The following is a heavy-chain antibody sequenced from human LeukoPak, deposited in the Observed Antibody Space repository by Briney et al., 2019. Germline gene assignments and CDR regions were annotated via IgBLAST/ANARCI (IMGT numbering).Heavy chain of an antibody. CDR1: GFTFSSYA. J-gene: IGHJ4*02. Sequence: PGRSLRLSCAASGFTFSSYAMHWVRQAPGKGLEWVAVISYDGSNKYYADSVKGRFTISRDNSKNTLYLQMNSLRAEDTAVYYCARDRAAGLVDYWGQGTLVTVSS. D-gene: IGHD6-13*01. V-gene: IGHV3-30-3*01. CDR3: ARDRAAGLVDY. CDR2: ISYDGSNK.